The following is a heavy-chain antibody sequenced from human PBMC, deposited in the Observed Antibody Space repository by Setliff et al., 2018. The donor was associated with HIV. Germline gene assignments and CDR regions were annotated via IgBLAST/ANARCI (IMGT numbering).Heavy chain of an antibody. CDR2: IYPGDSDT. CDR1: GYSFTKFW. Sequence: GESLKISCQASGYSFTKFWIGWVRQMPGKGLEWMGLIYPGDSDTRYSPSFQGQVTISADKSTNTLFLQLSGLKASDTAMYYCARDSEPGTRVAGTTGLDYWGQGSLVTVSS. V-gene: IGHV5-51*01. CDR3: ARDSEPGTRVAGTTGLDY. D-gene: IGHD6-19*01. J-gene: IGHJ4*02.